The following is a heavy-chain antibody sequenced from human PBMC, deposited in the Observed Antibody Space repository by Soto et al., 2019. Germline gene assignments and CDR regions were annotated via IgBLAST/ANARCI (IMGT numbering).Heavy chain of an antibody. Sequence: QVQLVQSGAEVKKPGSSVKVSCKASGGTFSSYAISWVRQAPGQGLEWMGGIIPIFGTADYAQKFQGRVTITADESTCTAYMELSSLRFEYTAVYYCASHSGSSPEGRYYYGMDVWGQGTTVTVSS. J-gene: IGHJ6*02. D-gene: IGHD1-26*01. CDR1: GGTFSSYA. CDR3: ASHSGSSPEGRYYYGMDV. V-gene: IGHV1-69*12. CDR2: IIPIFGTA.